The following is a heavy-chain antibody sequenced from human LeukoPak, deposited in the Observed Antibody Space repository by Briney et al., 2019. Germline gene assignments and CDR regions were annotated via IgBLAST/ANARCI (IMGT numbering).Heavy chain of an antibody. Sequence: SETLSLTCTVSGASINGYYWSWIRQPPGKGLEWIGEINHSGSTNYNPSLKSRVTISVDTSKNQFSLRLSSVTAADTAVYYCARVLEGSSGQHWYFDLWGRGTLVTVSS. CDR1: GASINGYY. CDR2: INHSGST. CDR3: ARVLEGSSGQHWYFDL. J-gene: IGHJ2*01. V-gene: IGHV4-34*01. D-gene: IGHD6-19*01.